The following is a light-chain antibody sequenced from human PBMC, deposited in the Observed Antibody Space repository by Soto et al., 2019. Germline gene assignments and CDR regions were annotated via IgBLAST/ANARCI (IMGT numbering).Light chain of an antibody. CDR2: GAS. CDR3: QQYGSSPTWT. V-gene: IGKV3-20*01. J-gene: IGKJ1*01. CDR1: QSLNGN. Sequence: EVAMTQTPATLSVSPGERATLSCRASQSLNGNVAWYQQKPGQAPRLLIYGASTRATGIPDRFSGSGSGTDFTLTISRLEPEDSAVYYCQQYGSSPTWTFGQGTKVDIK.